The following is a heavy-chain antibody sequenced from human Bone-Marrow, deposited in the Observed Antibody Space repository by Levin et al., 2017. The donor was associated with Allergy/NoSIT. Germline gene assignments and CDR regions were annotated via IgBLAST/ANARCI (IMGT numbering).Heavy chain of an antibody. D-gene: IGHD3-22*01. J-gene: IGHJ6*02. CDR2: IGTAGDT. Sequence: GGSLRLSCAASGFTFSSYDMHWVRQATGKGLEWVSAIGTAGDTYYPGSVKGRFTISRENAKNSLYLQMNSLRAGDTAVYYCARGPRPPYYYDSSGPLILYGGMDVWGQGTTVTVSS. CDR3: ARGPRPPYYYDSSGPLILYGGMDV. CDR1: GFTFSSYD. V-gene: IGHV3-13*01.